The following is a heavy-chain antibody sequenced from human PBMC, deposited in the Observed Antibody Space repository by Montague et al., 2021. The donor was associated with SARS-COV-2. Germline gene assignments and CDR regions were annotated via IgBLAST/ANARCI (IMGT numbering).Heavy chain of an antibody. CDR1: GASSSNYY. D-gene: IGHD3-10*01. CDR3: ARLVWFGELSSENWFDP. Sequence: SETLSLTCAVYGASSSNYYWSWIRQSPGKGLEWVGEINHSGYTDYNPSLKSRVTISVDTSKNQFSLKLNSVTAADTAVYYCARLVWFGELSSENWFDPWGQGTLVTVSS. J-gene: IGHJ5*02. V-gene: IGHV4-34*01. CDR2: INHSGYT.